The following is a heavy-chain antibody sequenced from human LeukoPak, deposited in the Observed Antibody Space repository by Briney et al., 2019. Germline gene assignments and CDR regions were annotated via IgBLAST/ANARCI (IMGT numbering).Heavy chain of an antibody. CDR1: GFTFSNYE. Sequence: GGSLRLSCAASGFTFSNYEMNWVRQAPGKGLEWVSYISGSGGTIYNADSVEGRFTISRDNAKNSLYLQMNSLTAEDTAVYFCARFRQQIAYYYYYAVDVWGQGTTVTVSS. D-gene: IGHD3-10*01. CDR2: ISGSGGTI. J-gene: IGHJ6*02. CDR3: ARFRQQIAYYYYYAVDV. V-gene: IGHV3-48*03.